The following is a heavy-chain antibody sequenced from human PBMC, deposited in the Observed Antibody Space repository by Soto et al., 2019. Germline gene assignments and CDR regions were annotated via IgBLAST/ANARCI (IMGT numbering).Heavy chain of an antibody. CDR1: GFTFSSYN. D-gene: IGHD6-13*01. CDR3: ARDRLSNRAFET. Sequence: EVQLVESGGGLVKPGGSLRLSCAASGFTFSSYNMNWVRQAPGKGLEWVSYISSSSSYIYYADSVKGRFTISRDNAKNSLYLQVISLRAGGTGVYYCARDRLSNRAFETWGQGIVVTFSS. CDR2: ISSSSSYI. J-gene: IGHJ3*02. V-gene: IGHV3-21*01.